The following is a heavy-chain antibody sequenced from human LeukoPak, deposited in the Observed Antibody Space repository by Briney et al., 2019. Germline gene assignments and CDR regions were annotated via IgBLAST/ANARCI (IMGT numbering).Heavy chain of an antibody. V-gene: IGHV3-23*01. CDR2: ITGSGTTT. CDR3: AKPLSAASGTDFDY. J-gene: IGHJ4*02. D-gene: IGHD6-13*01. CDR1: GFTFSSNW. Sequence: PGGSLRLSCAASGFTFSSNWMNWVRQAPGKGLEWVSAITGSGTTTYYADSVKGRFTISRDNSKNTLYLQMNSLRAEDTAVYYCAKPLSAASGTDFDYWGQGTLVTVSS.